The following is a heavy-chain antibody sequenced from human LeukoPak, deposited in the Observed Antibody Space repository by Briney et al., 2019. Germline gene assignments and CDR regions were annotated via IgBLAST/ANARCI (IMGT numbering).Heavy chain of an antibody. Sequence: PGGSLRLSCAASGFTFSSYGMSWVRQAPGKGLEWVANIKQDGSEKYYVDSVKGRFTISRDNAKNSLYLQMNSLRAEDTAVYYCARGDNHDFWSGYLYYFDYWGQGTLVTVSS. D-gene: IGHD3-3*01. CDR1: GFTFSSYG. CDR2: IKQDGSEK. V-gene: IGHV3-7*03. CDR3: ARGDNHDFWSGYLYYFDY. J-gene: IGHJ4*02.